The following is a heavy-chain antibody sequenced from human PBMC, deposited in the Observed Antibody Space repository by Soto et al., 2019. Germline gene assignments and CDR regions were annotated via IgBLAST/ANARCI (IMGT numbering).Heavy chain of an antibody. J-gene: IGHJ2*01. CDR3: ARDRGSQNWYFGV. D-gene: IGHD3-10*01. V-gene: IGHV1-69*01. CDR1: GDIFSSYP. CDR2: IVPLLGTA. Sequence: QVQLVQSGAEVKKPGSSVKVSCKASGDIFSSYPFSWVRQAPGQGLEWMGGIVPLLGTADYAQKFQDRVTITADGSTSTGYMELSSLRSDDTAVYYCARDRGSQNWYFGVWGRGTLVSVSS.